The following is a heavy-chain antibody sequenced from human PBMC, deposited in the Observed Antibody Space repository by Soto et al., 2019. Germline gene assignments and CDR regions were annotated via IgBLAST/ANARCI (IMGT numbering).Heavy chain of an antibody. CDR1: GYTFTGYD. CDR2: MNPNSGNT. V-gene: IGHV1-8*01. J-gene: IGHJ4*02. D-gene: IGHD1-26*01. CDR3: AGEKVGTTGIDF. Sequence: QAQLVQSGAEVKKPGASVKVSCKASGYTFTGYDINWVRQATGQGLEWMGWMNPNSGNTGYAQNFPGRVTMTRDNSITTAYMELTSLRDDGSAVYYCAGEKVGTTGIDFWGQGTLVTVSS.